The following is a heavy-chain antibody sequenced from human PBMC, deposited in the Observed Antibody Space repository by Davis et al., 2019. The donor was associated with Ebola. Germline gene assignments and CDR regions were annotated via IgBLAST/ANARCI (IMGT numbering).Heavy chain of an antibody. CDR3: AKVPIPPIVVVVAALDAFDI. Sequence: GESLKISCAASGFTFSSYAMSWVRQAPGKGLEWVSAISGSGGSTYYADSVKGRFTISRDNSKNTLYLQMNSLRAEDTAVYYCAKVPIPPIVVVVAALDAFDIWGQGTMVTVSS. CDR2: ISGSGGST. CDR1: GFTFSSYA. D-gene: IGHD2-15*01. V-gene: IGHV3-23*01. J-gene: IGHJ3*02.